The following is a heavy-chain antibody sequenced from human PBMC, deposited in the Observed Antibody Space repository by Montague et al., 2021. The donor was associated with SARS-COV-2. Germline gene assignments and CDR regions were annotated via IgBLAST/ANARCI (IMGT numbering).Heavy chain of an antibody. CDR1: GFTFSSYA. CDR3: ARDDYDIWTGPFDY. CDR2: ISYDGSNK. D-gene: IGHD3-9*01. V-gene: IGHV3-30*04. J-gene: IGHJ4*02. Sequence: SRSLSLSASGFTFSSYAMHWVRQAPGKGLEWVSAISYDGSNKYYADSVKGRFTISRDNSKNTLYVQMNSLRAEDTAVYYRARDDYDIWTGPFDYWGQGTLVTVSS.